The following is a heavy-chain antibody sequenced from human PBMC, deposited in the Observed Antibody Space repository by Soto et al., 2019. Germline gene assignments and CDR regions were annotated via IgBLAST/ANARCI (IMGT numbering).Heavy chain of an antibody. Sequence: SETLSLTCTVSGGSISRFYWSWLRQPPGKGLEWIGYIFYTGDTNYNPSLKSRLTISVDTTKKQFSLNLSSVTAADTAVYFWARFIPDHWGSFQWFDLWGQGTLVTVSS. J-gene: IGHJ5*02. CDR2: IFYTGDT. CDR3: ARFIPDHWGSFQWFDL. D-gene: IGHD7-27*01. CDR1: GGSISRFY. V-gene: IGHV4-59*01.